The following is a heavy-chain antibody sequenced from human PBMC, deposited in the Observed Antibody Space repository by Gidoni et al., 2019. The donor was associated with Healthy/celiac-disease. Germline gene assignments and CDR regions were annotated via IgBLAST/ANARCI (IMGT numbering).Heavy chain of an antibody. J-gene: IGHJ4*02. CDR1: GFTFDDYA. CDR3: AKGYYYGSGSYNYFDY. V-gene: IGHV3-9*01. D-gene: IGHD3-10*01. CDR2: ISWNSGSI. Sequence: EVQLVESGGGLVLPGRSLRLSCAASGFTFDDYAMHWVRQAPGKGLEWVSGISWNSGSIGYADSVKGRFTISRDNAKNSLYLQMNSLRAEDTALYYCAKGYYYGSGSYNYFDYWGQGTLVTVSS.